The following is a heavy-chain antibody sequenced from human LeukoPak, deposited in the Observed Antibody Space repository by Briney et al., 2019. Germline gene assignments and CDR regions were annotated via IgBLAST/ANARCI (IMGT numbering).Heavy chain of an antibody. V-gene: IGHV1-8*01. CDR3: AGGTVSGSYYYYYGMDV. CDR1: GYTFTSYD. D-gene: IGHD1-26*01. CDR2: MNPNSGNT. Sequence: ASVKVSCKASGYTFTSYDINWVRQATGQGLEWMGWMNPNSGNTGYAQKFQGRVTMTRNTSISTAYMELSSLRSEDTAVYYCAGGTVSGSYYYYYGMDVWGQGTTVTVSS. J-gene: IGHJ6*02.